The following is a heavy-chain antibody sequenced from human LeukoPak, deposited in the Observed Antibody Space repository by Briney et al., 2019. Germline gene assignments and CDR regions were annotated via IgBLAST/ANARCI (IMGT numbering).Heavy chain of an antibody. D-gene: IGHD2-15*01. J-gene: IGHJ2*01. Sequence: SETLSLTCTVSGGSISSYYWSWIRQPPGKGLEWIGYIYYSGSTNYNPSLKSRVTISVDTSKNQLSLKLSSVTAADTAVYYCARQSCSGGSCYPRPYWYFDLWGRGTLVTVSS. CDR2: IYYSGST. CDR3: ARQSCSGGSCYPRPYWYFDL. CDR1: GGSISSYY. V-gene: IGHV4-59*08.